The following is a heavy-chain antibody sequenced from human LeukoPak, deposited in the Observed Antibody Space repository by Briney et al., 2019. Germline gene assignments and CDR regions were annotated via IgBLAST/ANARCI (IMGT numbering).Heavy chain of an antibody. CDR2: INHSGST. D-gene: IGHD4-17*01. J-gene: IGHJ4*02. Sequence: SETLSLTCAVYGGSFSGYYWSWIRQPPGKRLEWIGEINHSGSTNYNPSLKSRVTISVDTSKKQFSLKLSAVSAADTAVYNCARRSKVYGDYDMFDYWGQGPLVTVSS. CDR1: GGSFSGYY. CDR3: ARRSKVYGDYDMFDY. V-gene: IGHV4-34*01.